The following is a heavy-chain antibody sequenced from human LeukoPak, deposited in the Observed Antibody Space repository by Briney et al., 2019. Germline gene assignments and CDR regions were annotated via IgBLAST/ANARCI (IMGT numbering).Heavy chain of an antibody. CDR3: ARAAIAAARIYYYMDV. CDR1: GFTFSSYS. CDR2: ISTSSSYI. D-gene: IGHD6-13*01. Sequence: PGGSLRLSCAASGFTFSSYSMNRVRQAPGKGLEWVSFISTSSSYIHNADSVKGRFTISRDNAENSLYLQMNSLRAEDTAVYYCARAAIAAARIYYYMDVWGKGTTVTVSS. V-gene: IGHV3-21*01. J-gene: IGHJ6*03.